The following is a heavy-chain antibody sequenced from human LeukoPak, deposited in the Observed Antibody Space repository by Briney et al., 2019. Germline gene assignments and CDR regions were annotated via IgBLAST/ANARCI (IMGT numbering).Heavy chain of an antibody. CDR3: ARAGAGYSPLDY. D-gene: IGHD5-18*01. J-gene: IGHJ4*02. CDR2: INHSGST. V-gene: IGHV4-34*01. CDR1: GGSFSGYY. Sequence: SETLSLTCAVYGGSFSGYYWSWIRQPPGKGLEWIGEINHSGSTNYNPSLKSRVTISVDTAKNQFSLKLSSVTAADTAVYFCARAGAGYSPLDYWGQGTPVTVSS.